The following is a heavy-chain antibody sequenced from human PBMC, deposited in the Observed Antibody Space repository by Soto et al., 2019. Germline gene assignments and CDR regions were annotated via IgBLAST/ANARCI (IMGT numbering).Heavy chain of an antibody. CDR2: IWYDGSNT. J-gene: IGHJ4*02. CDR3: VRDLLGSGGHFDY. Sequence: GGSLRLPCAASGFIFSSFGMHWVRQAPRKELEWVAHIWYDGSNTYYADSVKGRFTISRDNSRNTLYLQMNSLRAEDTAVYHCVRDLLGSGGHFDYWGQGTPVTVSS. D-gene: IGHD7-27*01. CDR1: GFIFSSFG. V-gene: IGHV3-33*01.